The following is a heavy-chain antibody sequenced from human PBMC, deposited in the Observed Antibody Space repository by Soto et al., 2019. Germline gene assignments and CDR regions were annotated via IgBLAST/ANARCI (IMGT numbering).Heavy chain of an antibody. CDR1: GGSISSYY. J-gene: IGHJ3*02. CDR3: ARDQAYGVGAFDS. V-gene: IGHV4-59*01. Sequence: QVQLQESGPGLVKPSETLSLTCTVSGGSISSYYWSWIRQPPGKGLEWIGYIYYSGSTNYNPSLKSRVTRSVDTSKNQFSLKLSSVTAADTAVYYCARDQAYGVGAFDSWGQGTMVTVSS. CDR2: IYYSGST. D-gene: IGHD4-17*01.